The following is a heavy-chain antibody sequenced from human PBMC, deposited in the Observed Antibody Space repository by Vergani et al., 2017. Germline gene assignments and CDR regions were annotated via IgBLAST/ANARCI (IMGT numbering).Heavy chain of an antibody. D-gene: IGHD2-15*01. CDR3: ASAAAYGSGGSCDEFGVQKLPEWAYYYYGMDV. J-gene: IGHJ6*02. CDR2: IYYSGST. CDR1: GGSISSYY. V-gene: IGHV4-59*01. Sequence: QVQLQESGPGLVKPSETLSLTCTVSGGSISSYYWSWIRQPPGKGLEWIGYIYYSGSTNYNPSLKSRVTISVDTSKNQFSLKLSSVTAADTAVYYCASAAAYGSGGSCDEFGVQKLPEWAYYYYGMDVWGQGTTVTVSS.